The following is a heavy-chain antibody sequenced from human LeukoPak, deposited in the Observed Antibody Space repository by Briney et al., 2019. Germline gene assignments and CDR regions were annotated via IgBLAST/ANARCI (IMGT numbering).Heavy chain of an antibody. CDR1: GYTFTGYY. D-gene: IGHD2-2*01. V-gene: IGHV1-2*04. CDR2: INPNSGGT. CDR3: ARECGYCSSTSCFNWFDP. J-gene: IGHJ5*02. Sequence: RVASVKVSCKASGYTFTGYYMHWVRQAPGQGLEWMGWINPNSGGTNYAQKFQGWVTMTRDTSISTAYMELSRLRSDDTAVYYCARECGYCSSTSCFNWFDPWGQGTLVTASS.